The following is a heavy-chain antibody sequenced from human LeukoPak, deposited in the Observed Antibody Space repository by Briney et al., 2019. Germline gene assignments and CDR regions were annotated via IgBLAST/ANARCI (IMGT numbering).Heavy chain of an antibody. J-gene: IGHJ2*01. V-gene: IGHV1-8*01. CDR1: GYTFTSYD. CDR3: ARFSGETWIQLD. CDR2: MNPNSGNT. D-gene: IGHD5-18*01. Sequence: ASVKVSCKASGYTFTSYDINWVRQATGQGLEWMGWMNPNSGNTGYAQKFQGRVTMTTDTSTSTAYMELRSLRSDDTAVYYCARFSGETWIQLDWGRGTLVTVSS.